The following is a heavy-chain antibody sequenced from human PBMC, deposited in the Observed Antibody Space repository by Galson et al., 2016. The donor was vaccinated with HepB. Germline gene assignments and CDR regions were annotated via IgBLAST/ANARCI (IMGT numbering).Heavy chain of an antibody. D-gene: IGHD3-22*01. J-gene: IGHJ3*02. CDR2: IIPYFATA. CDR3: ARSGSMIVLFITGGRDAFDI. V-gene: IGHV1-69*13. Sequence: SVKVSCKASGGTFSNYAISWVRQAPGQGLEWMGGIIPYFATANYAQKFQGRVTITADQSTSTAYMELSSLRSEDTALYYCARSGSMIVLFITGGRDAFDIWGQGTMVTVPS. CDR1: GGTFSNYA.